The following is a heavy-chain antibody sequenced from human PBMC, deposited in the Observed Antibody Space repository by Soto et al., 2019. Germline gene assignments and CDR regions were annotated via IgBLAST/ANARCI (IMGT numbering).Heavy chain of an antibody. CDR1: GYTFTSYG. CDR3: ARIAGYDILTGYYGSPRPPYYMDV. CDR2: ISAYNGNT. J-gene: IGHJ6*03. D-gene: IGHD3-9*01. Sequence: ASVKVSCKASGYTFTSYGISWVRQAPGQGLEWMGWISAYNGNTNYAQKLQGRVTMTTDTSTSTAYMELRSLRSDDTAVYYCARIAGYDILTGYYGSPRPPYYMDVWGKGTTVTVSS. V-gene: IGHV1-18*01.